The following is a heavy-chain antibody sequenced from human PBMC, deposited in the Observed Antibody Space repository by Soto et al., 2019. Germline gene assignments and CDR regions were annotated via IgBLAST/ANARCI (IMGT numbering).Heavy chain of an antibody. CDR2: LSYDGSNK. CDR1: GFTFSSYG. J-gene: IGHJ4*02. Sequence: QVQLVESGGGVVQPGRSLRLSCAASGFTFSSYGMHWVRQAPGKGLEWVAVLSYDGSNKYYADSVKGRFTISRDNSKNSLYLQMNSLRAEDTAVYYCAKDWVVAASGTDYLGQVTLVTVSS. V-gene: IGHV3-30*18. D-gene: IGHD2-15*01. CDR3: AKDWVVAASGTDY.